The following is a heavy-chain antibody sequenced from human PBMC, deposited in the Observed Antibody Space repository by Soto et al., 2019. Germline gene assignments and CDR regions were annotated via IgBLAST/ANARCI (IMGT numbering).Heavy chain of an antibody. J-gene: IGHJ6*02. V-gene: IGHV4-39*01. CDR2: IYYSGST. D-gene: IGHD4-17*01. CDR3: AGVTTNYYYGMDV. CDR1: GSSITSSSYY. Sequence: SETLSLTCTVSGSSITSSSYYWGWIRQPPGKGLEWIGSIYYSGSTYYNPSLKSRVTISVDTSKNQFSLKLSSVTAADTAVYYCAGVTTNYYYGMDVWGQGTTVT.